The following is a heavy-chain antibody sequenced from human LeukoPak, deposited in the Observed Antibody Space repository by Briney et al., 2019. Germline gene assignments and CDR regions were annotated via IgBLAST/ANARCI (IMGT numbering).Heavy chain of an antibody. D-gene: IGHD3-22*01. CDR1: GGSISSGSYY. J-gene: IGHJ4*02. Sequence: SETLSLTCTVSGGSISSGSYYWSWIRQPAGKGLEWIGRIYTSGSINYNPSLKSRVTISVDTSKNQFSLKLSSVTAADTAVYYCAGFEYDSSGYYSFDYWGQGTLVTVSS. CDR2: IYTSGSI. V-gene: IGHV4-61*02. CDR3: AGFEYDSSGYYSFDY.